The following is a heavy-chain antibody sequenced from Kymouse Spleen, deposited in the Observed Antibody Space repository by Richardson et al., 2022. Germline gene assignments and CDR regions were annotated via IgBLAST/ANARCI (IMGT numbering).Heavy chain of an antibody. V-gene: IGHV3-30*18. CDR2: ISYDGSNK. D-gene: IGHD6-6*01. CDR3: AKEGGSSSSYYYYGMDV. CDR1: GFTFSSYG. Sequence: QVQLVESGGGVVQPGRSLRLSCAASGFTFSSYGMHWVRQAPGKGLEWVAVISYDGSNKYYADSVKGRFTISRDNSKNTLYLQMNSLRAEDTAVYYCAKEGGSSSSYYYYGMDVWGQGTTVTVSS. J-gene: IGHJ6*02.